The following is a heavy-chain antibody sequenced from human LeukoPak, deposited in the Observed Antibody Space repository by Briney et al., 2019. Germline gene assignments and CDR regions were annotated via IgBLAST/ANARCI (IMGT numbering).Heavy chain of an antibody. CDR1: GFTFNSYA. Sequence: GGSLRLSCAASGFTFNSYAVSWVRQAPGKGLEWVSAISGSGGSTYYADSVKGRFTVSRDNSKNTLYLQMNSLRVEDAAVYYCAKDVIKGSPLWVDYFDYWGQGTLVTVSS. V-gene: IGHV3-23*01. D-gene: IGHD5-18*01. CDR3: AKDVIKGSPLWVDYFDY. J-gene: IGHJ4*02. CDR2: ISGSGGST.